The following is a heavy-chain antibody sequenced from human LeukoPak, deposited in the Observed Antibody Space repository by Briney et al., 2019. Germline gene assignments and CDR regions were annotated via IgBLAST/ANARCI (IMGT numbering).Heavy chain of an antibody. CDR2: ISSSSSYI. J-gene: IGHJ4*02. Sequence: GGSLRLSCAASGFTFSSYSMNWVRQAPGKGLEWVSSISSSSSYIYYADSVKGRFTISRDNAKNSLYLQMNSLRAEDTAVYYCASYLYWWSDLGYWGQGTLVTVSS. V-gene: IGHV3-21*01. CDR1: GFTFSSYS. D-gene: IGHD2-8*02. CDR3: ASYLYWWSDLGY.